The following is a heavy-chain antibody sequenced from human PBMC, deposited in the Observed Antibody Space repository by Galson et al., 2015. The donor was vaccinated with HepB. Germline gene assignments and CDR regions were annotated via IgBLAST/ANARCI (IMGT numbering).Heavy chain of an antibody. CDR3: ARDAMGRGSGSYSAFDY. CDR2: ISSAGNNQ. D-gene: IGHD1-26*01. J-gene: IGHJ4*02. Sequence: SLRLSCAASGFTFNTYTMQWVRQAPGKDLEWVAAISSAGNNQFHADSVKGRFTFSRDNSDNMLYLQMSNLRVEDTAVYYCARDAMGRGSGSYSAFDYWGLGTLVTVSS. CDR1: GFTFNTYT. V-gene: IGHV3-30-3*01.